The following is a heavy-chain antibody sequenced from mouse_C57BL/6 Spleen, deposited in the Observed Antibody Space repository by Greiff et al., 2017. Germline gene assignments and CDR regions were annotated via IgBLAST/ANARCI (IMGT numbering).Heavy chain of an antibody. V-gene: IGHV1-22*01. D-gene: IGHD1-1*01. CDR3: ATTTVVAHRYFDV. CDR1: GYTFTDYN. J-gene: IGHJ1*03. CDR2: INPNNGGT. Sequence: VQLQQSGPELVKPGASVKMSCKASGYTFTDYNMHWVKQSHGKSLEWIGYINPNNGGTSYNQKFKGKATLTVTKSSSTAYMELRSLTSEESTVNYCATTTVVAHRYFDVWGTGTTVTVSS.